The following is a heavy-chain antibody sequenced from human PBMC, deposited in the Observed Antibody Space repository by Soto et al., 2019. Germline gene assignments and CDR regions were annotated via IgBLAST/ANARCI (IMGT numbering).Heavy chain of an antibody. CDR1: GYSFTSYW. CDR3: ARHSEGYCSSTSCPKVMDV. D-gene: IGHD2-2*01. J-gene: IGHJ6*02. Sequence: GESLKISCKGSGYSFTSYWISWVRQMPGKGLEWMGRIDPSDSYTNYSPSFQGHVTISADKSISTAYLQWSSLKASDTAMYYCARHSEGYCSSTSCPKVMDVWGQGTTVTVSS. V-gene: IGHV5-10-1*01. CDR2: IDPSDSYT.